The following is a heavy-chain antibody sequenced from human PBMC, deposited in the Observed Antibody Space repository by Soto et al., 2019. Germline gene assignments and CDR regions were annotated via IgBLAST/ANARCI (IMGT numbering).Heavy chain of an antibody. CDR2: IIPILGIA. CDR3: ASVPAAMLHPFGFDY. D-gene: IGHD2-2*01. J-gene: IGHJ4*02. CDR1: GGTFSSYT. Sequence: QVQLVQSGAEVKKPGSSVKVSCKASGGTFSSYTISWVRQAPGQGLEWMGRIIPILGIANYAQKFQGRVTITADKSTSTAYMELSSLRSEDTAVYYCASVPAAMLHPFGFDYWGQGTLVTVSS. V-gene: IGHV1-69*02.